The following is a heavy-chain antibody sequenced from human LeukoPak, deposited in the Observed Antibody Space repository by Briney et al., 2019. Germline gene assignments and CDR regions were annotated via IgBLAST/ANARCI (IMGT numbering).Heavy chain of an antibody. CDR1: GYTFTSYG. Sequence: ASVKVSCKASGYTFTSYGISWVRQAPGQGLEWMGWVSAYNGNTNYAQKLQGRVTMTTDTSTSTAYMELRSLRSDDTAVYYCARRVRITMVRGVMLGDAFDIWGQGTMVTVSS. D-gene: IGHD3-10*01. J-gene: IGHJ3*02. CDR2: VSAYNGNT. V-gene: IGHV1-18*01. CDR3: ARRVRITMVRGVMLGDAFDI.